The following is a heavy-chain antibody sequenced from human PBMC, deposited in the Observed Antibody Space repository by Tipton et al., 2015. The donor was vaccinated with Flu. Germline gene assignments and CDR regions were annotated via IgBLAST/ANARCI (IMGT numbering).Heavy chain of an antibody. CDR2: IYSGGWI. V-gene: IGHV3-53*01. Sequence: SLRLSCAASGLTVSSSYMSWVRQAPGKGLEWVSVIYSGGWISYADSVKGRFTISRDNSKNTLYLQMSSLRAEDTAVYYCARKYYGSGRGGLDIWGQGKMVTVST. CDR3: ARKYYGSGRGGLDI. D-gene: IGHD3-10*01. J-gene: IGHJ3*02. CDR1: GLTVSSSY.